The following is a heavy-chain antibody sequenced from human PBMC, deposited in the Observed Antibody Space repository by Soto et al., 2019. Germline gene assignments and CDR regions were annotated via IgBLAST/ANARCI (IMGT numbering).Heavy chain of an antibody. CDR3: ARDPSKWLRHNYYYYGVDV. CDR1: GDSVSSNSAA. V-gene: IGHV6-1*01. D-gene: IGHD5-12*01. Sequence: SQTLSLTCAISGDSVSSNSAAWNWIRQSPSRGLEWLGRTYYRSKWYNDYAVSVKSRITINPDTSKNQFSLQLNSVTPEDTAVYYCARDPSKWLRHNYYYYGVDVWGQGTTVTVSS. CDR2: TYYRSKWYN. J-gene: IGHJ6*02.